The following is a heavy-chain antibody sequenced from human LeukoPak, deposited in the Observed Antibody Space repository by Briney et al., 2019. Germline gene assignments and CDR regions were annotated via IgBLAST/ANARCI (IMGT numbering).Heavy chain of an antibody. V-gene: IGHV3-23*01. J-gene: IGHJ4*02. CDR3: AKAHDILTGYFDY. CDR1: GFTFSSYA. D-gene: IGHD3-9*01. Sequence: GGSLRLSCTASGFTFSSYAMSWVRQSPGKGLEWVSAISGGGGSTYYADSVKGRFTISRDNSRNTLYLQMNSLRADDTAVYYCAKAHDILTGYFDYWGQGTLVTVSS. CDR2: ISGGGGST.